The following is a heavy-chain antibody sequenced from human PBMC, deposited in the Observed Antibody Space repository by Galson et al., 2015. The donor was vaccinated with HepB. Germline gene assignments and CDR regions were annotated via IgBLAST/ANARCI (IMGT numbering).Heavy chain of an antibody. D-gene: IGHD5-12*01. V-gene: IGHV1-18*01. CDR1: GYTFTSHG. CDR2: ISAYNGNT. CDR3: AMGGYSGYDSGGQPRYYYYGMDV. J-gene: IGHJ6*02. Sequence: SVKVSCKASGYTFTSHGISWVRQAPGQGLEWMGWISAYNGNTNYAQKLQGRVTMTTDTSTSTAYMELRSLRSDDTAVYYCAMGGYSGYDSGGQPRYYYYGMDVWGQGTTVTVSS.